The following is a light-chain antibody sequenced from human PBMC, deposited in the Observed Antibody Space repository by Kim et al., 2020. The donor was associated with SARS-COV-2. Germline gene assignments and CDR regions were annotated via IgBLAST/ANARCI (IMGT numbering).Light chain of an antibody. V-gene: IGLV2-14*04. CDR1: ISNLGSYNY. CDR2: DVN. J-gene: IGLJ3*02. Sequence: GQSINISCTGTISNLGSYNYVSMHQQHPGQAPKLMMYDVNKRPSGISGRFSGAKSGSTASLTNSGLQYEDEADYYCSSFTTRSTLVFGGGTQLTV. CDR3: SSFTTRSTLV.